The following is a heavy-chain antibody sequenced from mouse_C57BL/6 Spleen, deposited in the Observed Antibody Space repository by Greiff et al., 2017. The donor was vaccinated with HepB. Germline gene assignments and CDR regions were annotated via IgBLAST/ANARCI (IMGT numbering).Heavy chain of an antibody. D-gene: IGHD2-5*01. V-gene: IGHV5-4*03. Sequence: EVKLVESGGGLVKPGGSLKLSCAASGFTFSSYAMSWVRQTPEKRLEWVATISDGGSYTYYPDNVKGRFTISRDNAKNNLYLQMSHLKSEDTAMYYCARYSNYGDRFAYWGQGTLVTVSA. J-gene: IGHJ3*01. CDR2: ISDGGSYT. CDR1: GFTFSSYA. CDR3: ARYSNYGDRFAY.